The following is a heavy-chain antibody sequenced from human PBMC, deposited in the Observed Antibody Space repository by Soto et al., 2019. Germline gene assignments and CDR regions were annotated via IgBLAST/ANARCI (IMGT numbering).Heavy chain of an antibody. V-gene: IGHV2-26*01. J-gene: IGHJ6*02. CDR1: GISLTTGKMG. CDR3: ARMKVDSYQFYYAMDV. D-gene: IGHD3-9*01. CDR2: IFSDNER. Sequence: SGPTLGNPTETLTLTCIVSGISLTTGKMGVSWIRPPPGKALEWLAHIFSDNERSYSTSLQGRLTISKDTSGSQVVLSMTNVDPVDTATYYCARMKVDSYQFYYAMDVWGQGTTVTVSS.